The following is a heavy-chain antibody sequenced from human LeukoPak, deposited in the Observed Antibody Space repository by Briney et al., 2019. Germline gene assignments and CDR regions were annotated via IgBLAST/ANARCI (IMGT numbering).Heavy chain of an antibody. J-gene: IGHJ3*02. D-gene: IGHD2-21*01. V-gene: IGHV4-39*01. CDR1: GVSISSSSYY. CDR3: ASEVMAYGFDI. Sequence: SATLSLTCTVSGVSISSSSYYWRWIRQPPGKGLECIGALYYYNGNVDYNPSLKSRVTISGDTSKNQFSLKLSSVTAADTAIYNCASEVMAYGFDIWGQGTMVTVSS. CDR2: LYYYNGNV.